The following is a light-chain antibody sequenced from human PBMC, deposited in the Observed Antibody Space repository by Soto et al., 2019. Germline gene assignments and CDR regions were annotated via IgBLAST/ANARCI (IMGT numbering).Light chain of an antibody. CDR1: QSVASNY. CDR2: GAS. CDR3: QQYGSSPWT. Sequence: EIVRTQSPGTVALSPGERANITWRASQSVASNYLAWYQQKPGQAPRPLMYGASSRATGAPDRFSGSGSGTDFALTISRLEPEDSAVYYCQQYGSSPWTFGQGTKVDIK. J-gene: IGKJ1*01. V-gene: IGKV3-20*01.